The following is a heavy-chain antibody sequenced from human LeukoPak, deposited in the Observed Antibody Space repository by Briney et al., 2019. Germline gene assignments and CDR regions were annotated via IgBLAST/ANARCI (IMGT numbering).Heavy chain of an antibody. CDR2: IYYSGST. V-gene: IGHV4-59*08. Sequence: SETLSLTCTVSGGSISSYYWSWIRQPPGKGLEWIGYIYYSGSTNYNPSPKSRVTISVDTSKNQFSLKLSSVTAADTAVYYCARHTVYCSSTSCYGSFDPWGQGTLVTVSS. D-gene: IGHD2-2*01. J-gene: IGHJ5*02. CDR3: ARHTVYCSSTSCYGSFDP. CDR1: GGSISSYY.